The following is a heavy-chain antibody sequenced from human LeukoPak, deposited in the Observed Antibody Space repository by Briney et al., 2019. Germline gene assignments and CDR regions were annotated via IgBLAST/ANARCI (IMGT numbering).Heavy chain of an antibody. CDR3: ARGYSGYDFAY. D-gene: IGHD5-12*01. CDR1: GYMFTGYY. J-gene: IGHJ4*02. CDR2: INPNSGGT. Sequence: GASVKVSCKASGYMFTGYYVHWVRQAPGQGLEWMAWINPNSGGTNFAQKFQGRVTMTRDTSISTAYMELSRLGSDDTAMYYCARGYSGYDFAYWGQGTLVTVSS. V-gene: IGHV1-2*02.